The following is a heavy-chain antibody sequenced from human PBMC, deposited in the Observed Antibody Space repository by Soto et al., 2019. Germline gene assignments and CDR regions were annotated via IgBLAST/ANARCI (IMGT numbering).Heavy chain of an antibody. D-gene: IGHD3-22*01. CDR3: ARLHSRHGPNGQSDY. Sequence: PGNSLKISCRGSGYRFTIYWISWVRQMPGKGLEWMGRIDPSDSYTNYSPSFQGHVTMSVDRCISTAYLQWSSLKAPDTAMYCCARLHSRHGPNGQSDYWGQGTLVTVS. CDR1: GYRFTIYW. CDR2: IDPSDSYT. J-gene: IGHJ4*02. V-gene: IGHV5-10-1*01.